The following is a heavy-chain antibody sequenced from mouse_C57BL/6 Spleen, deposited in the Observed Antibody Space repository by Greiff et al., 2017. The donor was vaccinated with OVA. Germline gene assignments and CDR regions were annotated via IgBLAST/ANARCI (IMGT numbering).Heavy chain of an antibody. J-gene: IGHJ4*01. CDR2: INPSNGGT. V-gene: IGHV1-53*01. CDR3: AKPGLGRYYYAMDY. Sequence: QVHVKQPGTELVKPGASVKLSCKASGYTFTSYWMHWVKQRPGQGLEWIGNINPSNGGTNYNEKFKSKATLTVDKSSSTAYMQLSSLTSEDSAVYYCAKPGLGRYYYAMDYWGQGTSVTVSS. CDR1: GYTFTSYW. D-gene: IGHD4-1*01.